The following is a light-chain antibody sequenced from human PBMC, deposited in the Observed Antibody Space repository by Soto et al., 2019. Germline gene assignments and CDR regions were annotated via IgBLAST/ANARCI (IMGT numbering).Light chain of an antibody. CDR2: DAS. CDR3: QQRSNWPPLT. J-gene: IGKJ4*01. Sequence: EIVLTQSPATLSLSPGERATLSCRASQSVSSYLAWYQQQPGQAPRLLIYDASNRATGIPARFSGSGSGTDFTLTISSLEPEDFAVYYCQQRSNWPPLTYGGGTKGEIK. CDR1: QSVSSY. V-gene: IGKV3-11*01.